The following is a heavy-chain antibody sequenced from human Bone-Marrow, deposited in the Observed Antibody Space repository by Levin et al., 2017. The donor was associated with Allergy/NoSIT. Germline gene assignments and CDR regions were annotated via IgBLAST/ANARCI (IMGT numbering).Heavy chain of an antibody. CDR1: GGPISSSNW. CDR2: IYHSGSA. CDR3: ARDRCSQNSCYGTGWFDP. V-gene: IGHV4-4*02. J-gene: IGHJ5*02. D-gene: IGHD2-2*01. Sequence: NPGGSLRLSCVVSGGPISSSNWWSWVRQAPGMGLEWLGEIYHSGSATYSPSLKTRVTISVDTSRNQFFLNLTSVTAADTAVYYCARDRCSQNSCYGTGWFDPWGQGNLVTVSS.